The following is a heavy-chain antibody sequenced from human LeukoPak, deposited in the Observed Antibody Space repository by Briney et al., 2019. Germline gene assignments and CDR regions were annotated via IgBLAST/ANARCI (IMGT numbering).Heavy chain of an antibody. CDR2: INPNSGGT. Sequence: ASVKVSCKASGYTFTGYYMHWVRQAPGQGLEWMGWINPNSGGTNYAQKFQGRVTMTRDTSISTAYMELSRLRSDGTAVYYCARDRSHYYEHWGQGTLVTVSS. V-gene: IGHV1-2*02. CDR3: ARDRSHYYEH. CDR1: GYTFTGYY. J-gene: IGHJ4*02.